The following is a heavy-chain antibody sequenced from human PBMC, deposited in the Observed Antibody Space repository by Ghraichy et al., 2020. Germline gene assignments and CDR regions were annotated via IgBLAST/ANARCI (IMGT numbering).Heavy chain of an antibody. D-gene: IGHD3-22*01. CDR1: GFTFSSYA. CDR3: ARAYYDSSGSPFGAFDI. V-gene: IGHV3-64*01. J-gene: IGHJ3*02. CDR2: ISSNGGST. Sequence: GGSLRLSCAASGFTFSSYAMHWVRQAPGKGLEYVSAISSNGGSTYYANSVKGIFTISRDNSKNTLYLQMGSLRAEDMAVYYCARAYYDSSGSPFGAFDIWGQGTMVTVSS.